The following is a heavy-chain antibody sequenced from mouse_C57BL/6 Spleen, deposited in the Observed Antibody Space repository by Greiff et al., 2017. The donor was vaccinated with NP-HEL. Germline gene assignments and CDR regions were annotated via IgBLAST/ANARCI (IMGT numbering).Heavy chain of an antibody. Sequence: QVQLQQSGAELVKPGASVKLSCKASGYTFTSYWMHWVKQRPGQGLEWIGMIHPNSGSTNYNEKFKSKATLTVDKSSSTAYMQLSSLTSEDSAVYYCARRGLLLLDYWGQGTSVTVSS. D-gene: IGHD2-3*01. CDR3: ARRGLLLLDY. V-gene: IGHV1-64*01. J-gene: IGHJ4*01. CDR1: GYTFTSYW. CDR2: IHPNSGST.